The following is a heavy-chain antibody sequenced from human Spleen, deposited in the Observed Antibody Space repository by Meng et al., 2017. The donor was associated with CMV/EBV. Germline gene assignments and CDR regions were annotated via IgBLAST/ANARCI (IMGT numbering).Heavy chain of an antibody. CDR2: INPNSGGT. Sequence: ASVKVSCKASGYTFTAYYMHWVRQAPGQGLEWMGWINPNSGGTNYAQKFQGRVTMTTDTSTSTAYMELRSLRSDDTAVYYCARDHSRFDPWGQGILVTVSS. CDR1: GYTFTAYY. CDR3: ARDHSRFDP. J-gene: IGHJ5*02. V-gene: IGHV1-2*02. D-gene: IGHD5-18*01.